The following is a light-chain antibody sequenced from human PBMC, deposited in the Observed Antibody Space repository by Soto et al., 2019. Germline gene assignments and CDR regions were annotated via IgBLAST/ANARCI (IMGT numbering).Light chain of an antibody. V-gene: IGKV2-28*01. Sequence: EIVMTQSPLSLPVTPGEPASISCRSTQSLLHSAGYNFLAWYLQKPGQSPQLLIYLASNRASGGPDRFSGSGSGTDFTLRISRVEAGDVGVYYCMQALQIPTFGGGTKVEIK. J-gene: IGKJ4*01. CDR3: MQALQIPT. CDR1: QSLLHSAGYNF. CDR2: LAS.